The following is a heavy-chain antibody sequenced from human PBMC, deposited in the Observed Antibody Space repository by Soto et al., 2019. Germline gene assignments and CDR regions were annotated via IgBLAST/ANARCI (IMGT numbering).Heavy chain of an antibody. CDR2: IIVGGGDT. Sequence: ASVKVFCKASGSTFPATTVHLVRQTRGQHLEWMGWIIVGGGDTNYAHKFQDRVTITRDMSTRTVFMELSGLRSGDTAVYYCAAISSGYYRSFDFWGQGTLVTVPQ. D-gene: IGHD3-22*01. J-gene: IGHJ4*02. V-gene: IGHV1-58*01. CDR3: AAISSGYYRSFDF. CDR1: GSTFPATT.